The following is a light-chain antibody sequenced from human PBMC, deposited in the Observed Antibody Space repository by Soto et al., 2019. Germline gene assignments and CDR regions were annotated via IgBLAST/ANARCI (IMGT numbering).Light chain of an antibody. CDR3: GSYTSSSTLYV. V-gene: IGLV2-14*01. CDR1: SSDVGGSNY. CDR2: DVS. J-gene: IGLJ1*01. Sequence: QSALTQPASVSGSPGQSITISCTGTSSDVGGSNYVSWYQQHPGKAPKLMIYDVSNRPSGVSNRFSGSKSGNTASLTISGLKAEDEADYYCGSYTSSSTLYVFGTGTKLTVL.